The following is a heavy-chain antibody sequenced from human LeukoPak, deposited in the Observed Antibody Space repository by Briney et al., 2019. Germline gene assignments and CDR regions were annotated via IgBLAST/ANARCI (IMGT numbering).Heavy chain of an antibody. Sequence: KPSETLSLTCTVSGGSISSYYWSWIRQPPGKGLEWIGYIYYSGSTNYNPSLKSRVTISVDTSKNQFSLKLSSVTAADTAVYYCARDGVQGSILWGRGTLVTVSS. CDR3: ARDGVQGSIL. D-gene: IGHD1-1*01. V-gene: IGHV4-59*12. J-gene: IGHJ4*02. CDR1: GGSISSYY. CDR2: IYYSGST.